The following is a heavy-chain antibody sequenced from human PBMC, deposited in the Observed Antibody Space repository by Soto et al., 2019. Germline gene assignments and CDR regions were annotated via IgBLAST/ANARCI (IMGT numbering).Heavy chain of an antibody. CDR1: GFTFSNYH. J-gene: IGHJ5*02. Sequence: EVQLVESGGGLVQPGGSLRLSCAASGFTFSNYHMNWVRQAPGKGLEWISYISSGRTTIYYADYVKGRFTISRDNAKNSLYRQMNSLRVQDTALYFCARPKVEGGTSEGFGPWGQGTLVTVSP. V-gene: IGHV3-48*01. CDR3: ARPKVEGGTSEGFGP. D-gene: IGHD1-1*01. CDR2: ISSGRTTI.